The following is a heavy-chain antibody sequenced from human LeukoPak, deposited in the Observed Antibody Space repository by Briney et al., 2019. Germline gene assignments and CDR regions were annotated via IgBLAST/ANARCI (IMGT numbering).Heavy chain of an antibody. V-gene: IGHV4-59*01. CDR3: ARGGGHFPH. CDR1: GGSINSYY. CDR2: IYYTGST. J-gene: IGHJ1*01. D-gene: IGHD2-15*01. Sequence: SETLSLTCTVSGGSINSYYWTWIRQPPGKGLEWIGYIYYTGSTNYNPSLKSRVTISVDTSKNQFSLKLSSVTAADTAVYYCARGGGHFPHWGQGTLVTVSS.